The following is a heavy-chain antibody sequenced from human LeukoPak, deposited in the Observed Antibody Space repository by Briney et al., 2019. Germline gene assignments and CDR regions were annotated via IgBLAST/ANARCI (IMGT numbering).Heavy chain of an antibody. CDR1: GFTFSTYS. CDR3: ARDSARDYGATYWYFDL. CDR2: ISSITSTI. Sequence: AGSLRLSCAASGFTFSTYSMNWVRQAPGKGLEWVSYISSITSTIYYADSVKGRFNVYRDNAKNSVYLQMNSLRDEDTAVYYCARDSARDYGATYWYFDLWGRGTLVTISA. V-gene: IGHV3-48*02. D-gene: IGHD4-17*01. J-gene: IGHJ2*01.